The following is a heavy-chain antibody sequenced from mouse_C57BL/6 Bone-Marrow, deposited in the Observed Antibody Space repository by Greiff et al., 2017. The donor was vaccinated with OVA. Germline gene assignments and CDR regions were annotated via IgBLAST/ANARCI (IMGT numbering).Heavy chain of an antibody. D-gene: IGHD2-4*01. CDR1: GFTIKNTY. CDR2: IDPANGNT. J-gene: IGHJ1*03. CDR3: ASAGLRLWYVDV. V-gene: IGHV14-3*01. Sequence: EVQLVESVAELVRPGASVKLSCTASGFTIKNTYMHWVKQRPEQGLEWIGRIDPANGNTNYAPKFQGKATITADTSSNTAYLQLSSLTSEDTAVDYCASAGLRLWYVDVWGTGTTVTVSS.